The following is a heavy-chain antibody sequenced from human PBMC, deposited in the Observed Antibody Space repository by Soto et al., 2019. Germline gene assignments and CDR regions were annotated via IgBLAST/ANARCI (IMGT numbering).Heavy chain of an antibody. CDR2: IIPIFGTA. J-gene: IGHJ5*02. CDR3: ARSDDSSGYLSGWFDP. Sequence: QVQLVQSGAEVKKPGSSVKVSCKASGGTFSSYAISWVRQAPGQGLEWMGGIIPIFGTANYAQKFQGRVTITADESTSKAYMELSSLRSEDTAVYYCARSDDSSGYLSGWFDPWGQGTLVTVSS. CDR1: GGTFSSYA. D-gene: IGHD3-22*01. V-gene: IGHV1-69*01.